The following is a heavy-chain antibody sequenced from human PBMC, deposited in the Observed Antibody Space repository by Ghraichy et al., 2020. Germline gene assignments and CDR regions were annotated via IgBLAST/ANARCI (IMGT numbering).Heavy chain of an antibody. CDR3: ARDGMTALVTPRPKWFDP. V-gene: IGHV1-18*04. CDR2: ISPYSGNT. J-gene: IGHJ5*02. D-gene: IGHD4-23*01. CDR1: GYTFTDYG. Sequence: VKVSCKASGYTFTDYGINWVRQAPGQGLEWMGWISPYSGNTNYAQKVQGRVTMTTDTSTTTAYMELRSLRSDDTAVYYCARDGMTALVTPRPKWFDPWGQGTLVTVSS.